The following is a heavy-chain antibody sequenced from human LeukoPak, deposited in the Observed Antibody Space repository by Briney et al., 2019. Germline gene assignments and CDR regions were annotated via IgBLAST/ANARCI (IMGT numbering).Heavy chain of an antibody. J-gene: IGHJ4*02. V-gene: IGHV1-2*06. CDR2: IDPNRGDR. CDR3: ARDNYDKRFDY. CDR1: GYTFTCLY. D-gene: IGHD3-22*01. Sequence: ASVKVSCKTSGYTFTCLYIHWVRQAPGQGLEWMGRIDPNRGDRKFAQRFQDRITFTTDASISTAYMELSSLGSDDPAVYYCARDNYDKRFDYWGQGTLVTVSP.